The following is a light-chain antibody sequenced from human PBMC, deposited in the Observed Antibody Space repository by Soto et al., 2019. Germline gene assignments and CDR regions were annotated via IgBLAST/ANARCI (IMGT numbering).Light chain of an antibody. CDR1: SSDVGGYKY. CDR3: SSYAGRNTWV. Sequence: QSALTQPPSASGSPGQSVTISCTGTSSDVGGYKYVSWYQQHPGKAPKLMIFEVSRRPSGVPDRFSGSKSGNTASLTVSGLQAEDEADYYCSSYAGRNTWVFGGGTKVTAL. V-gene: IGLV2-8*01. CDR2: EVS. J-gene: IGLJ3*02.